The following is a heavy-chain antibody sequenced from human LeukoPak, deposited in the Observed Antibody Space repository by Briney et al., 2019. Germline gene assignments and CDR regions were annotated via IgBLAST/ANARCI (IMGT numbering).Heavy chain of an antibody. D-gene: IGHD2-2*01. CDR3: ARTIMAAMDGFDI. CDR2: INPNSGGT. Sequence: GASVKVSCKASGYTFTGYYMHWVRQAPGQGLEWLGWINPNSGGTIYAQKFQGRVTMTSDTSISTAYMELSRLRSDDTAVYYCARTIMAAMDGFDIWGQGTMVTVSS. V-gene: IGHV1-2*02. J-gene: IGHJ3*02. CDR1: GYTFTGYY.